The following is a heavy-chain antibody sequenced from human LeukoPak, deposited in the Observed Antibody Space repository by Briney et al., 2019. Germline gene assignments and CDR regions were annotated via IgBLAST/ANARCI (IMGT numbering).Heavy chain of an antibody. J-gene: IGHJ4*02. V-gene: IGHV3-7*01. CDR2: IKQDGSEK. Sequence: PGGSLRLSCAVSGFTFSSYWMGWVRQAPGKGLEWVANIKQDGSEKYYVDSVKGRFDISRDNVKNSLSLQMNSLRGEDTAVYYCARGTSGTSCSFFDYWGQGILVTVSS. CDR1: GFTFSSYW. D-gene: IGHD2-15*01. CDR3: ARGTSGTSCSFFDY.